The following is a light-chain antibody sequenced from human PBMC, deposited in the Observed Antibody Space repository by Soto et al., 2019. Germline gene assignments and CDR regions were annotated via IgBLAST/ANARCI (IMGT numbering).Light chain of an antibody. CDR3: SSYTSSSTVI. CDR1: SSDVGGYNY. J-gene: IGLJ2*01. Sequence: SVLTQPASVSGSPGQSITISCTGTSSDVGGYNYVSWYQQHPGKAPKLMIYDVSNRPSGISNRFSGSRSGNTASLIISGLQAEDEAAYYCSSYTSSSTVIFGGGTKLTVL. V-gene: IGLV2-14*01. CDR2: DVS.